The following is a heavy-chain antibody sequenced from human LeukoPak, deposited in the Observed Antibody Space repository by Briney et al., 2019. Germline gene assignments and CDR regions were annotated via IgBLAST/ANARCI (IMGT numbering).Heavy chain of an antibody. J-gene: IGHJ4*02. V-gene: IGHV3-74*01. CDR1: GFSFSSYW. CDR3: ASTTGTIMITFAGVIVIRTLGY. Sequence: GGSLRLSCAASGFSFSSYWMHWVRPAPGKGLVWVSRINSDGSSTIYADSMTGRLSISRVNAKHTLYLQMNSLLATDPAVSYCASTTGTIMITFAGVIVIRTLGYRGQGTVDSVPS. D-gene: IGHD3-16*02. CDR2: INSDGSST.